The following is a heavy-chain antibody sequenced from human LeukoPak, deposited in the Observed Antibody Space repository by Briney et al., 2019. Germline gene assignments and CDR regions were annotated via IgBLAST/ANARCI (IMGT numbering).Heavy chain of an antibody. CDR2: IYFSGST. CDR1: GGSISSSSFY. J-gene: IGHJ6*03. Sequence: AETLSLTCTVSGGSISSSSFYWGWIRQPPGMGLDWLGIIYFSGSTLYNPSLNSRVTISLDRSQNQVSLSLTSVTAAVTAMYYCATGKERDYFYMDVWGKGTTVTVSS. D-gene: IGHD1-26*01. CDR3: ATGKERDYFYMDV. V-gene: IGHV4-39*07.